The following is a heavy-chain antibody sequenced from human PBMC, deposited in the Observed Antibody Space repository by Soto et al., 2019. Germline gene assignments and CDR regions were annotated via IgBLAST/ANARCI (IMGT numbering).Heavy chain of an antibody. CDR2: ISAYTGNT. CDR3: ARRWTTGEIDY. J-gene: IGHJ4*02. D-gene: IGHD4-17*01. Sequence: QVQLVQSGGEVKKPGASVKVSCKASGYIFNSFGISWVRQAPGQGLEWMGWISAYTGNTKYAQNFQGRVTMTTDTSTSTAYMELRSLRSDDTAVYYCARRWTTGEIDYWGQGPLLTVSS. V-gene: IGHV1-18*01. CDR1: GYIFNSFG.